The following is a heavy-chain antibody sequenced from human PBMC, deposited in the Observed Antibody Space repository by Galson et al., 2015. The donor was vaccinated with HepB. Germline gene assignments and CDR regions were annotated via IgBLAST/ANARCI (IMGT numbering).Heavy chain of an antibody. CDR3: ARGDDVAVAGRGAFDI. CDR1: GGSVSNGIYY. J-gene: IGHJ3*02. D-gene: IGHD6-19*01. V-gene: IGHV4-61*01. CDR2: TYNSGGN. Sequence: TLSLTCTVSGGSVSNGIYYWNWIRQPPGKGLEWIGYTYNSGGNNYHSSLKSRVTISVDTSKNQFSLKLTSVTAADTAVYYCARGDDVAVAGRGAFDIWGQGTMVTVSS.